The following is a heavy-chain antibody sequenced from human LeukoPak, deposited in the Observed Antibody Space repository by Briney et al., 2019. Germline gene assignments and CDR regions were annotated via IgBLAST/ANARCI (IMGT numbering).Heavy chain of an antibody. CDR1: GGTFSSYA. Sequence: GASVKVSCKASGGTFSSYAISWVRQAPGQGLEWMGGIIPIFGTANYAQKFQGRVTITADESTSTAYMELSSLRSEVTAVYYCAREGLDYGFDIWGQGTMVTVSS. J-gene: IGHJ3*02. V-gene: IGHV1-69*13. CDR3: AREGLDYGFDI. CDR2: IIPIFGTA. D-gene: IGHD4/OR15-4a*01.